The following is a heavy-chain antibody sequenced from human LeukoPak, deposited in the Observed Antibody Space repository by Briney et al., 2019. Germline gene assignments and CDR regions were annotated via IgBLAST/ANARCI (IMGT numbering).Heavy chain of an antibody. CDR1: GFTFSSYS. Sequence: PGGSLRLSCAASGFTFSSYSMNWVRQAPGKGLEWVSSISSSSSYIYYADSVKGRFTISRDNAKNSLYLQMNSLRAEDTAVYYCARDSSSGFNWFDPWGQGTLVTVSP. CDR2: ISSSSSYI. V-gene: IGHV3-21*01. J-gene: IGHJ5*02. D-gene: IGHD6-6*01. CDR3: ARDSSSGFNWFDP.